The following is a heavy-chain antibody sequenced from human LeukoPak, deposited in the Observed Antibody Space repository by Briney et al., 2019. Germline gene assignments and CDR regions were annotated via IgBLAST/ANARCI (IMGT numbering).Heavy chain of an antibody. CDR3: TTGSYCTSTSCPYAFDI. Sequence: GGSLRLSCAASGFTVSSNYMSWVRQAPGKGLEWVSVIYSGGSTYYADSVKGRFTISRDNSKNTLYLQMNSLRAEDTAVYYCTTGSYCTSTSCPYAFDIWGQGTMVTVSS. CDR2: IYSGGST. D-gene: IGHD2-2*01. V-gene: IGHV3-53*01. CDR1: GFTVSSNY. J-gene: IGHJ3*02.